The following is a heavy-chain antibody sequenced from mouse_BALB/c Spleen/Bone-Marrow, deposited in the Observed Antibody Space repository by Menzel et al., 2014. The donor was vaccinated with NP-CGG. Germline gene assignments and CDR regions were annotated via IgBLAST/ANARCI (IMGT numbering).Heavy chain of an antibody. CDR1: GYTFTGYN. Sequence: VQLKESGPELVKPGASVKISCKASGYTFTGYNMHWVKQSHGESLEWIGYIYPYNGGTGYSQKFKSKATLTVDNSSSTAYMELRSLTSEDSAVYYCARESSAGYYFDYWGQGTTLTVSS. V-gene: IGHV1S29*02. J-gene: IGHJ2*01. CDR2: IYPYNGGT. D-gene: IGHD3-2*02. CDR3: ARESSAGYYFDY.